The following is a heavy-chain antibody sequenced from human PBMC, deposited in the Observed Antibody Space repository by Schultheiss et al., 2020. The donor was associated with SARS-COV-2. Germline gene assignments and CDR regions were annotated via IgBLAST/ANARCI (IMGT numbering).Heavy chain of an antibody. CDR3: ARDVGEAEYFQH. CDR2: INPNSGGT. Sequence: ASVKVSCKASGYNFTGYYVHWVRQAPGQGLEWMGWINPNSGGTNYAQKFQGRVTMTRDTSISTAYMELSRLRSDDTAVYYCARDVGEAEYFQHWGQGTLVTVSS. D-gene: IGHD2-15*01. J-gene: IGHJ1*01. V-gene: IGHV1-2*02. CDR1: GYNFTGYY.